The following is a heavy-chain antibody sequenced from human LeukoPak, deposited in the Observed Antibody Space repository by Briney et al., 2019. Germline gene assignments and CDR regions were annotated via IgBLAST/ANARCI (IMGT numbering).Heavy chain of an antibody. J-gene: IGHJ5*02. D-gene: IGHD6-6*01. CDR2: INSDGSWT. CDR3: AKPASSIAARPTGGFDP. V-gene: IGHV3-74*01. Sequence: GGSLRLSCAASGNYWMHWVRQAPGKGLVWVSHINSDGSWTSYADSVKGRFTISRDNSKNTLYLQMNSLRAEDTAVYYCAKPASSIAARPTGGFDPWGQGTLVTVSS. CDR1: GNYW.